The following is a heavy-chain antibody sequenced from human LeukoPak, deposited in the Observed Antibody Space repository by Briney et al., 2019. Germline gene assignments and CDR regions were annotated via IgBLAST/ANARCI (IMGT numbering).Heavy chain of an antibody. J-gene: IGHJ4*02. CDR1: GFTFSNAW. CDR2: IKSKTDGGTT. CDR3: TAQNLRYFDWFDY. D-gene: IGHD3-9*01. V-gene: IGHV3-15*01. Sequence: GGSLRLSCAASGFTFSNAWMSWVRQAPGKGLEWVGRIKSKTDGGTTDYAAPVKGRFTISRDDSKNTLYLQMNSLKTEDTAVHYCTAQNLRYFDWFDYWGQGTLVTVSS.